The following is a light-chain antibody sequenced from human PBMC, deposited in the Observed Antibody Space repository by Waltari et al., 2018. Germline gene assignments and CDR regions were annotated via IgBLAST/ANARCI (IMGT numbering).Light chain of an antibody. CDR2: DAS. CDR3: LQRSSWPYT. J-gene: IGKJ2*01. V-gene: IGKV3-11*01. Sequence: EIVLTQSPATLSLSPGERATLSCRASQTVGTYLAWYHQKPGRAPRLLIFDASSRSTDSPAKFRGSGSGTDFTLTVNNLEAEDFAVYFCLQRSSWPYTVGPGTRLEIK. CDR1: QTVGTY.